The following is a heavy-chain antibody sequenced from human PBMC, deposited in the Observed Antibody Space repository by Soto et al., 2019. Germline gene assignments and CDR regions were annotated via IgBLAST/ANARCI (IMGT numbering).Heavy chain of an antibody. V-gene: IGHV1-18*01. J-gene: IGHJ5*02. CDR2: ISAYNGNT. D-gene: IGHD3-10*01. CDR3: AETDYYGSGSYGRRFWFAP. CDR1: GYTFTSYG. Sequence: QVQLVQSGAEVKKPGASVKVSCKASGYTFTSYGISWVRQAPGQGLEWRGWISAYNGNTNYAQKLQCRVTMTTDPSTSTAYMEVRSLRSDDKAVYYCAETDYYGSGSYGRRFWFAPWGQGTLVTVSS.